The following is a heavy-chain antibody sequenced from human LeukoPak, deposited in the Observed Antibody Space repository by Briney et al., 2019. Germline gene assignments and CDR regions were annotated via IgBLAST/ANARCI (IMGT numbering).Heavy chain of an antibody. V-gene: IGHV4-34*01. J-gene: IGHJ4*02. CDR3: ARDPLYYYDSSGYVAY. Sequence: TSETLSLTCAVYGGSFSGYYWSWIRQPPGKGLEWIGEINHSGSTNYNPSLKSRVTISVDTSKNQFSLKLSSVTAADTAVYYCARDPLYYYDSSGYVAYWGQGTLVTVSS. CDR1: GGSFSGYY. D-gene: IGHD3-22*01. CDR2: INHSGST.